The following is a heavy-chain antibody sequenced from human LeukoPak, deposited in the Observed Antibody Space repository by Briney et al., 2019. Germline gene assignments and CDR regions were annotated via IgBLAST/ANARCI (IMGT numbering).Heavy chain of an antibody. CDR3: ARDQMRDGVVIISDY. D-gene: IGHD3-3*01. CDR2: IVPIFGTA. CDR1: GGTFTSYA. Sequence: SVKVSCKASGGTFTSYAISWVRQAPGQGLEWMGGIVPIFGTANYAQKFQGRVTITADESTSTAYMELSSLRSEDTAVYYCARDQMRDGVVIISDYWGQGTLVTVSS. V-gene: IGHV1-69*13. J-gene: IGHJ4*02.